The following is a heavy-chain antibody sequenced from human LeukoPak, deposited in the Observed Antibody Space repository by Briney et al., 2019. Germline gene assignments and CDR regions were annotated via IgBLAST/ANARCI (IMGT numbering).Heavy chain of an antibody. J-gene: IGHJ4*02. Sequence: ASVKVSCKASGYAFHDYYIQWVRQAPGHGLEWMVGINPKSGCTNYAEQFQGRVNMTRDTSITTAYMEVSSLRSGDTAVYYCAREGPMFDSGSYSKSLGYWGQGILVTVSS. V-gene: IGHV1-2*02. D-gene: IGHD3-10*01. CDR1: GYAFHDYY. CDR3: AREGPMFDSGSYSKSLGY. CDR2: INPKSGCT.